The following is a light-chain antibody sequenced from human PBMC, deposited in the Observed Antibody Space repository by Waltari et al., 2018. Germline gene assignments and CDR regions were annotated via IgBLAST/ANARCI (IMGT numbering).Light chain of an antibody. J-gene: IGLJ2*01. CDR1: PGDIGLYDS. CDR3: SAYTGGSTLVV. V-gene: IGLV2-14*01. Sequence: QSALTQPASVSGSPGQSITISCTGTPGDIGLYDSVSWYQQRPGKAPKLMIFDVTKRPSGVSNRFSGSKSGDTASLTISGLQAEDEADYYCSAYTGGSTLVVFGGGTKVIVL. CDR2: DVT.